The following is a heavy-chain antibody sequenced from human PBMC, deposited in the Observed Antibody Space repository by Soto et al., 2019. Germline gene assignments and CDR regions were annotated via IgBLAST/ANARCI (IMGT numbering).Heavy chain of an antibody. J-gene: IGHJ4*02. CDR2: ISSSSSYI. Sequence: PGGSLRLSCAASGFTFSSYSMNWVRQAPGKGLEWVSSISSSSSYIYYADSVKGRFTISRDNAKNSLYLQMNSLRAEDTAVYYCASVEMATTHFEYWGQGTLVTVSS. V-gene: IGHV3-21*01. D-gene: IGHD5-12*01. CDR1: GFTFSSYS. CDR3: ASVEMATTHFEY.